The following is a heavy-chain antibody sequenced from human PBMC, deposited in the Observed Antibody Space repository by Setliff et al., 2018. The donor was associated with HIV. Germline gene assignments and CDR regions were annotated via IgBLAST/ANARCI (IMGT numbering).Heavy chain of an antibody. J-gene: IGHJ5*02. D-gene: IGHD3-3*02. CDR1: GYNFTDYD. CDR3: ARGTAPRPASVLEFLEWLFPNWFDP. CDR2: MNPNNGNT. Sequence: ASVKVSCKASGYNFTDYDINWVRQATGQGLEWMGWMNPNNGNTGYEEKFQGRVTMTRDPSISTAYMELSSLRSDDTAVYYCARGTAPRPASVLEFLEWLFPNWFDPWGQGTLVTVSS. V-gene: IGHV1-8*02.